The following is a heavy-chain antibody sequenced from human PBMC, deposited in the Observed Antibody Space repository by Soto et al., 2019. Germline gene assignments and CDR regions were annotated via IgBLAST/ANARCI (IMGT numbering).Heavy chain of an antibody. CDR2: INTDGSRT. V-gene: IGHV3-74*01. Sequence: EVQLVESGGELVQPGGSLRLSCAASGFTFIYSWLHWVGQAQGKGLVWVSRINTDGSRTNYADSVKGRFTISRDNAKNTLYLQMNSLRAEDTAVYYCARVATGSYNWFDPWGQGTQVTVSS. J-gene: IGHJ5*02. CDR1: GFTFIYSW. D-gene: IGHD1-26*01. CDR3: ARVATGSYNWFDP.